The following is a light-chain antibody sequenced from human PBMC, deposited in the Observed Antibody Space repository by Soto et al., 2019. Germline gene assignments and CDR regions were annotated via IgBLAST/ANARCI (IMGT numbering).Light chain of an antibody. Sequence: QSALTQPASVSGSPGQSITISCTGTSSDVGSYNLVSWYQQHPGKAPKLMIYEVNKRPSGVSNRFSGSKSGNTASLTISGLQAEDEADYYCCSYAGGSTLVFGGGTQLTVL. CDR2: EVN. CDR1: SSDVGSYNL. J-gene: IGLJ3*02. CDR3: CSYAGGSTLV. V-gene: IGLV2-23*02.